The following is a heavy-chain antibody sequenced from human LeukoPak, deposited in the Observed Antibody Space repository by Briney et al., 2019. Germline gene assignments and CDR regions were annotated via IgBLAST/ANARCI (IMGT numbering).Heavy chain of an antibody. CDR2: IQYDGNNK. Sequence: GGSLRLSCAASGFDFSNYGMHWVRQAPGKGLEWVSFIQYDGNNKYFGDSVRGRFTISRDNSKNMVYLQMNSLRVEDTAIYYCATKQWLAPPPDSWGQGTPVTVSS. D-gene: IGHD6-19*01. CDR3: ATKQWLAPPPDS. J-gene: IGHJ4*02. CDR1: GFDFSNYG. V-gene: IGHV3-30*02.